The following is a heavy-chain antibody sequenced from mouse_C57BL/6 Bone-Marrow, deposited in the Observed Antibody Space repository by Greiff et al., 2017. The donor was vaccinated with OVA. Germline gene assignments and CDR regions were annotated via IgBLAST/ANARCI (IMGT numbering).Heavy chain of an antibody. Sequence: EVQVVESGGGLVKPGGSLKLSCAASGFTFSSYAMSWVRQTPEKRLEWVATISDGGSYTYYPDNVKGRFTISRDNAKNNLYLQMSHLKSEDTAMYYCARGDSPYDYAMDYWGQGTSVTVSS. D-gene: IGHD6-1*01. V-gene: IGHV5-4*01. CDR2: ISDGGSYT. CDR1: GFTFSSYA. CDR3: ARGDSPYDYAMDY. J-gene: IGHJ4*01.